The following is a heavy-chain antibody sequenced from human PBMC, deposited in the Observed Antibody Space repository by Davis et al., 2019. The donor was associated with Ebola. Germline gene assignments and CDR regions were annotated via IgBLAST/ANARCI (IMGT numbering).Heavy chain of an antibody. J-gene: IGHJ6*02. CDR1: GGSFTGYF. CDR3: ARDHYDFWSGYNYYGMDV. D-gene: IGHD3-3*01. CDR2: INYRATT. Sequence: SCAVYGGSFTGYFWGWIRQSPGKGLEWIGNINYRATTYYNPSLGGRVSISVDTSKNQFSLRVTSVTVADTAVYYCARDHYDFWSGYNYYGMDVWGQGTTVTVS. V-gene: IGHV4-34*09.